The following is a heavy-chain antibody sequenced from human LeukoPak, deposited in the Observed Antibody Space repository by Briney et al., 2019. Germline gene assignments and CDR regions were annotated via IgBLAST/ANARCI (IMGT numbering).Heavy chain of an antibody. V-gene: IGHV4-39*07. J-gene: IGHJ3*01. Sequence: SETLSLTCTVSGGSISSSSYYWGWIRQPPGKGLEWIGSIYYSGSTYYNPSLKSRVTISVDTSKNQFSLKLSSVTAADTAVYYCARVAGSVAAFVWGQGTMVTVSS. D-gene: IGHD6-19*01. CDR3: ARVAGSVAAFV. CDR1: GGSISSSSYY. CDR2: IYYSGST.